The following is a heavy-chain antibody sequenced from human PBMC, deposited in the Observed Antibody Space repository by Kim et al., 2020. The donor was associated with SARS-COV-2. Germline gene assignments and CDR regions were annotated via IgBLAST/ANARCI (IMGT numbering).Heavy chain of an antibody. CDR3: ARVEDRYYYYGMDV. J-gene: IGHJ6*02. Sequence: PTLQSRVTISVDTSTNQFSLKLSSVTAADTAVYYCARVEDRYYYYGMDVWGQGTTVTVSS. D-gene: IGHD2-15*01. V-gene: IGHV4-30-2*04.